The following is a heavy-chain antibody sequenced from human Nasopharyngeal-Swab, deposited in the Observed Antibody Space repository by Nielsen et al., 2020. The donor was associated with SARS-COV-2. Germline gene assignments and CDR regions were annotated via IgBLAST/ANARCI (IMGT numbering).Heavy chain of an antibody. D-gene: IGHD3-9*01. V-gene: IGHV1-8*01. J-gene: IGHJ6*03. CDR1: GYTFTSYD. Sequence: ASVKVSCKASGYTFTSYDINWVRQATGQGLEWMGWMNPNSGNTGYAQKIQGRVTMTRNTSISTAYMELSSLRSEDTAVYYCARGPLRYYDILTGYYMGYYYYYMDVWGKGTTVTVSS. CDR3: ARGPLRYYDILTGYYMGYYYYYMDV. CDR2: MNPNSGNT.